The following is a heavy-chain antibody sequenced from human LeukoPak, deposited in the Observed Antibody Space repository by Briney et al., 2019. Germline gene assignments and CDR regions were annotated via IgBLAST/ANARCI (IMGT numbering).Heavy chain of an antibody. D-gene: IGHD6-19*01. CDR1: GFTFSSYS. CDR2: ISSSSSYI. Sequence: GGSLRLSCAASGFTFSSYSMNWVRQAPGKGLEWVSSISSSSSYIYYADSVKGRFTIYRDNAKNSLYLQMNSLRAEDTAVYYCAKHPTLYSSGWYYFDYWGQGTLVTVSS. CDR3: AKHPTLYSSGWYYFDY. J-gene: IGHJ4*02. V-gene: IGHV3-21*04.